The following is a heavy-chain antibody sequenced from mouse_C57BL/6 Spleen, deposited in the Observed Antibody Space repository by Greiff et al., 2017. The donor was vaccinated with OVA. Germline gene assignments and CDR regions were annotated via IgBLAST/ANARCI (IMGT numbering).Heavy chain of an antibody. V-gene: IGHV1-72*01. J-gene: IGHJ1*03. Sequence: QQSCKASGYTFTSYWMHWVKQRPGRGLEWIGRIDPNSGGTKYNEKFKSKATLTVDKPSSTAYMQLSSLTSEDSAVYYCARAGTTVVESSYWYFDVWGTGTTVTVSS. CDR2: IDPNSGGT. CDR3: ARAGTTVVESSYWYFDV. D-gene: IGHD1-1*01. CDR1: GYTFTSYW.